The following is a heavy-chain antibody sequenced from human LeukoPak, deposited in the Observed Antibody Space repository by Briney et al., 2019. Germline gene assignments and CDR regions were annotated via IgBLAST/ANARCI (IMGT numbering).Heavy chain of an antibody. V-gene: IGHV7-4-1*02. CDR2: ISTNTGNP. J-gene: IGHJ6*03. D-gene: IGHD2-15*01. CDR3: ARKSVAATPRDIVYQYSYMDV. CDR1: GYTFTGYY. Sequence: GASVKVSCKASGYTFTGYYMHWVRQAPGQGLEWMRWISTNTGNPTYAQGFTGRFVFSLDTSVSTAYLQISSLKAEDTAVYYCARKSVAATPRDIVYQYSYMDVWGKGTTVTVSS.